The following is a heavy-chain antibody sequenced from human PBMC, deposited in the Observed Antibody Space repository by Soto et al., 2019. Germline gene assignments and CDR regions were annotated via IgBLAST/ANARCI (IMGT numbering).Heavy chain of an antibody. CDR2: ISGSGGST. Sequence: GGSLRLSCAASGYTFSSYAMSWVRQDPGKGLEWVSAISGSGGSTYYADSVKGRFTISRDNSKNTLYLQMNSLRAEDTAVYYCAKPLVRYYDSSGYPADVDYWGQGTLVTVSS. V-gene: IGHV3-23*01. D-gene: IGHD3-22*01. CDR1: GYTFSSYA. J-gene: IGHJ4*02. CDR3: AKPLVRYYDSSGYPADVDY.